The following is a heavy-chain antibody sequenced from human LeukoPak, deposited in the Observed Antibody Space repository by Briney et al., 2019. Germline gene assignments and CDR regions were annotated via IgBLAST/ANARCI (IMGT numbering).Heavy chain of an antibody. V-gene: IGHV3-23*01. D-gene: IGHD6-13*01. CDR3: ARDRRIAAATMSFDY. CDR2: ISGNGGST. J-gene: IGHJ4*02. Sequence: GGSLRLSCAASGFTFRSYAMNWVRQAPGKGLEWVSAISGNGGSTYYADSVKGRFTISRDNSKNTLYLQMNSLRAEDTAVYYCARDRRIAAATMSFDYWGQGTLVTVSS. CDR1: GFTFRSYA.